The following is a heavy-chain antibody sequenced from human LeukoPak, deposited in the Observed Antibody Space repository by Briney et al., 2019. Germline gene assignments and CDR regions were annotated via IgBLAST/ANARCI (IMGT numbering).Heavy chain of an antibody. V-gene: IGHV4-34*01. CDR2: INHSGTT. CDR1: GGSFSGYF. J-gene: IGHJ4*02. CDR3: AEAGYYDSSGHYYFDY. D-gene: IGHD3-22*01. Sequence: SETLSLTCAVYGGSFSGYFWSWIRPPPGEGLEWIGEINHSGTTNYNPSLRSRVTISIDTSKNQFSLNLSSVTAADTAVYYCAEAGYYDSSGHYYFDYWGQGTLVTVSS.